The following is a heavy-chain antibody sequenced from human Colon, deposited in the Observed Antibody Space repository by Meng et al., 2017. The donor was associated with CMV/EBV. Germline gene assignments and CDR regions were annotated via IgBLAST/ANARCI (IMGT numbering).Heavy chain of an antibody. CDR3: SRRRTSIPFDY. CDR2: IYWDDDK. CDR1: GFSLDSHGVG. V-gene: IGHV2-5*02. D-gene: IGHD2-21*01. Sequence: QLPLKGSGPTLGKPTPTLPLTCTFSGFSLDSHGVGVGWIRQPPGKAPEWVALIYWDDDKRYSPSLENRLTITKDTSKNQVVLTMTDMGPMDTATYFCSRRRTSIPFDYWGQGILVTVFS. J-gene: IGHJ4*02.